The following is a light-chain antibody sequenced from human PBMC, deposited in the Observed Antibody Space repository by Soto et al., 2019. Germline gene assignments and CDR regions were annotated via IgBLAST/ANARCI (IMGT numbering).Light chain of an antibody. Sequence: QMTQSPSSLSASVGDRVTITCRASQGIGSDLGWYQQKPGKAPNRLIYAAPSLQSGVPSRFSGSGSGTEFTLTISSLQPEDFATYYCLQHNSYPRAFGQGTKVDI. CDR1: QGIGSD. V-gene: IGKV1-17*01. CDR3: LQHNSYPRA. J-gene: IGKJ1*01. CDR2: AAP.